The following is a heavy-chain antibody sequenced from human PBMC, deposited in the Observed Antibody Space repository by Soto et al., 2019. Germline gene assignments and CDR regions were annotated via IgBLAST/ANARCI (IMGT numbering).Heavy chain of an antibody. Sequence: GGSLRLSCAASGFIFSSYSMSWVRQAPGKGLEWISYISSSSSPIYYADSVKGRFTISRDNAKNSLFLQMNSLRDDDTAYYYCARERDGMDVWGQGTTVTVSS. J-gene: IGHJ6*02. V-gene: IGHV3-48*02. CDR2: ISSSSSPI. CDR1: GFIFSSYS. CDR3: ARERDGMDV.